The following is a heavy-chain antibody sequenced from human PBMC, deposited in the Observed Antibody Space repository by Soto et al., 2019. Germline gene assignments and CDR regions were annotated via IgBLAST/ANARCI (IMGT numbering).Heavy chain of an antibody. J-gene: IGHJ5*02. CDR3: ALRFMVRGAFDP. CDR1: GFTFTDYY. CDR2: ISSTGATI. V-gene: IGHV3-11*01. Sequence: QVHLVESGGGLVKPGGPLRLSCAASGFTFTDYYMSWFRQAPGKGLEWVSQISSTGATIYYADSVKGRFTISRDNAKNSLYLQMTSLRAEDTAMYYCALRFMVRGAFDPWGQGTLVTVSS. D-gene: IGHD3-10*01.